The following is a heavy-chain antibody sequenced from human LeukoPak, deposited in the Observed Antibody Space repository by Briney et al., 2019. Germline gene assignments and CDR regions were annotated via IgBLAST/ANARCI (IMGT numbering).Heavy chain of an antibody. CDR2: INHSGST. J-gene: IGHJ2*01. V-gene: IGHV4-34*01. Sequence: SETLSLTCAVYGGSFSGYYWSWIRQPPGKGLEWIGEINHSGSTNYNPSLKSRVTISVDTSKNQFSLKLSSVTAADTAVYYCARGTTVTTGYFDLWGRGTLVTVSS. CDR1: GGSFSGYY. D-gene: IGHD4-17*01. CDR3: ARGTTVTTGYFDL.